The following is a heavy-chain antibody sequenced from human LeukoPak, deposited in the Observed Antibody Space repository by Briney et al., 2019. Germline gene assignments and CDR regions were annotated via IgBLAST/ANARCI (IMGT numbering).Heavy chain of an antibody. CDR2: IYYSGST. CDR3: ARGGVGHVDYFDY. V-gene: IGHV4-59*01. D-gene: IGHD3-10*01. Sequence: SETLSLTCTVSGGSISSYYWSWIRQPPGKGLEWIGYIYYSGSTNYNPSLKSRVTISVDTSKNQFSLKLSSVTAADTAVYYCARGGVGHVDYFDYWGQGTLVTVSS. J-gene: IGHJ4*02. CDR1: GGSISSYY.